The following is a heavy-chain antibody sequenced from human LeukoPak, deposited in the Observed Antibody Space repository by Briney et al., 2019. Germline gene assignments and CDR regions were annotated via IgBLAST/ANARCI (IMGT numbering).Heavy chain of an antibody. Sequence: SVKVSCKASGGTFSSYAISWVRQAPGQGLEWMGRIIPIFGTANYAQKFRGRVTITTDESTSTAYMELSSLRSEDTAVYYCASPIFGVVQTPYYYYYMDVWGKGTTVTVSS. J-gene: IGHJ6*03. CDR2: IIPIFGTA. CDR3: ASPIFGVVQTPYYYYYMDV. CDR1: GGTFSSYA. V-gene: IGHV1-69*05. D-gene: IGHD3-3*01.